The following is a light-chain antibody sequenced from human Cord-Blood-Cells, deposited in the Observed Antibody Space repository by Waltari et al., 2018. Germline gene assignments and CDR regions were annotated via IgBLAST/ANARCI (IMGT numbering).Light chain of an antibody. CDR3: QQYGSSPRT. V-gene: IGKV3-20*01. J-gene: IGKJ4*01. CDR2: GAS. Sequence: IVLTQSPGTLSLSPGERANLSCRASQSVSSSYLAWYQQKPGQAPRLLIYGASSRATRIPDRFSGSGSGTDFTLTISRLEPEDFAVYYCQQYGSSPRTFGGGTKVEIK. CDR1: QSVSSSY.